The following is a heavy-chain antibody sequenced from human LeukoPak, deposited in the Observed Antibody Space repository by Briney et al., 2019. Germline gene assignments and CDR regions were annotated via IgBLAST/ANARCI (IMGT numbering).Heavy chain of an antibody. V-gene: IGHV4-30-4*01. D-gene: IGHD3-3*02. CDR1: GGSISSGDYY. J-gene: IGHJ4*02. Sequence: SETLSLTCTVSGGSISSGDYYWSWIRQPPGKGLEWIGYIYYSGSTYYNPSLKSRVTISVDTSKNQFSLKLSSVTAADTAVYYCARAGPFSPNYFDYWGQGTLVTVSS. CDR3: ARAGPFSPNYFDY. CDR2: IYYSGST.